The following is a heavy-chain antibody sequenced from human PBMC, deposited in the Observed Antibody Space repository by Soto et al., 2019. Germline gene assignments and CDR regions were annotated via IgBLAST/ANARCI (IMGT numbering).Heavy chain of an antibody. CDR1: GFTFSSYS. J-gene: IGHJ4*02. V-gene: IGHV3-48*01. CDR3: AREPVAAWFYYFDY. CDR2: ISSSSSTI. Sequence: PGGSLRLSCAASGFTFSSYSMNWVRQAPGKGLEWVSYISSSSSTIYYADSVKGRFTISRDNAKNSLYLQMNSLRAEDTAVYYCAREPVAAWFYYFDYWGQGTLVTVSS. D-gene: IGHD2-15*01.